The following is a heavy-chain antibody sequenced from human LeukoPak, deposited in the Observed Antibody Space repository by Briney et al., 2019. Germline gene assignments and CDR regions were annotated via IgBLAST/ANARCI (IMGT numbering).Heavy chain of an antibody. CDR2: ISGSGGST. D-gene: IGHD3-9*01. CDR3: ARDFRRADILTGYYRYYFDY. CDR1: GFTFSSYA. V-gene: IGHV3-23*01. J-gene: IGHJ4*02. Sequence: GGSLRLSCAASGFTFSSYAMSWVRQAPGKGLEWVSAISGSGGSTYYADSVKGRFTISRDNSKNTLYLQMNSLRAEDTAVYYCARDFRRADILTGYYRYYFDYWGQGTLVTVSP.